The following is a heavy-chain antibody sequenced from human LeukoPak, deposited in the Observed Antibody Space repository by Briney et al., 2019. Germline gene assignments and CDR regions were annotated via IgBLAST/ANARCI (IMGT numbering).Heavy chain of an antibody. J-gene: IGHJ6*03. CDR2: IIPIFGTA. V-gene: IGHV1-69*06. CDR1: GGTFSSYA. Sequence: AASVKVSCKASGGTFSSYAISWVRQAPGQGLEWMGGIIPIFGTANYAQKFQGRVTITADKSTSTAYMELSSLRSEDTAVYYCAGSEYCTNGVCYPYYYYYYMDVRGKGTTVTVSS. CDR3: AGSEYCTNGVCYPYYYYYYMDV. D-gene: IGHD2-8*01.